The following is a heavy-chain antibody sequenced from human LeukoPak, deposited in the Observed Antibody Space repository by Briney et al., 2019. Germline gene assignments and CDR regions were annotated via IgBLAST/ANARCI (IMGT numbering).Heavy chain of an antibody. V-gene: IGHV3-74*01. D-gene: IGHD2-15*01. J-gene: IGHJ4*02. CDR2: INSDGSSA. Sequence: GGSLRLSCAASGFTFSNYWMHWVRQAPGKGLVYVSRINSDGSSANYADSVQGRFTISRDNAKNTLYLEMNSLRADDTAVYYCARYRIWGQGTLVTVSS. CDR1: GFTFSNYW. CDR3: ARYRI.